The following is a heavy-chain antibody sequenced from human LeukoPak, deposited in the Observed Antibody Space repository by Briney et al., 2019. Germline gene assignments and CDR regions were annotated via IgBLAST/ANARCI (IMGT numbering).Heavy chain of an antibody. D-gene: IGHD2-2*01. Sequence: ASETLSLTCAVYGGSFSGYYWSWIRQPPGKGLEWIGEINHSGSTNYNPSLKSRVTISVDTSKNQFSLKLSSVTAADTAVYYCARGLRGPRYCSSTSCYQDYWGQGTLVTVSS. CDR3: ARGLRGPRYCSSTSCYQDY. CDR1: GGSFSGYY. V-gene: IGHV4-34*01. J-gene: IGHJ4*02. CDR2: INHSGST.